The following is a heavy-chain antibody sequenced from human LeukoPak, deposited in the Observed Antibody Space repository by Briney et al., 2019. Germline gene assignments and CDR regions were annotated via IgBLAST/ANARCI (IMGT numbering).Heavy chain of an antibody. D-gene: IGHD2-15*01. CDR1: GYTFTGYY. CDR3: ARVRCSGGSCYSGASGMDV. J-gene: IGHJ6*02. V-gene: IGHV1-2*06. Sequence: ASVKVSCTASGYTFTGYYMHWVRQAPGQGLEWMGRINPNSGGTNYAQKFQGRVTMTRDTSIGTAYMELSRLRSDDTAVYYCARVRCSGGSCYSGASGMDVWGQGTTVTVSS. CDR2: INPNSGGT.